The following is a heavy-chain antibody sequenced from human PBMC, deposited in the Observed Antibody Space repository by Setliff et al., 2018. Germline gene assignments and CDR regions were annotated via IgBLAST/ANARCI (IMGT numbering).Heavy chain of an antibody. CDR2: INPNAXXX. CDR1: GYTFTAYY. CDR3: ARGEHIVSGDFYHYIDV. V-gene: IGHV1-2*02. Sequence: GASVKVSCKASGYTFTAYYIHWVRQAPGQGLEWMGWINPNAXXXXXILKFQGXXTMTMDTSISTAYMELRRLKSDDTAVYYCARGEHIVSGDFYHYIDVWGKGTTVTVSS. D-gene: IGHD2-15*01. J-gene: IGHJ6*03.